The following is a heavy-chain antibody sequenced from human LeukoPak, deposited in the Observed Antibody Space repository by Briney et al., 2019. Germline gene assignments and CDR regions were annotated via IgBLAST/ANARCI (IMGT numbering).Heavy chain of an antibody. CDR2: VSYDGSNK. CDR3: AKAETMTQRGYFDY. CDR1: GFIFSNYG. J-gene: IGHJ4*02. Sequence: GRSLRLSCAASGFIFSNYGMHWVRQAPGMGLEWVAVVSYDGSNKYYADSVKGRFTISRDNSKNTLSLQMSSLRAEDTAVYYCAKAETMTQRGYFDYWGQGTLVTVSS. V-gene: IGHV3-30*18. D-gene: IGHD1-1*01.